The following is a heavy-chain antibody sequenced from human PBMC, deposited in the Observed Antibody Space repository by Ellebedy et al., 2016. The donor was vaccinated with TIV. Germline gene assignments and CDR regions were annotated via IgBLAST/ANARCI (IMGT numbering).Heavy chain of an antibody. CDR2: IDRGGST. Sequence: SETLSLTXAVSGASISSTNWWTCLRQPPGKGLAWIGAIDRGGSTNYNPSLKSRVTISVDKSKNQFSLKLSSVTAADTAVYYCARGFDDVWEVAGYWGQGTLVTVSS. CDR3: ARGFDDVWEVAGY. CDR1: GASISSTNW. V-gene: IGHV4-4*02. D-gene: IGHD3-16*01. J-gene: IGHJ4*02.